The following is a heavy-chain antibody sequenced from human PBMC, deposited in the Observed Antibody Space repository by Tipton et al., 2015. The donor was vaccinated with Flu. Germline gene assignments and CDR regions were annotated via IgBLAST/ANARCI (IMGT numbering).Heavy chain of an antibody. J-gene: IGHJ4*02. D-gene: IGHD3-10*01. CDR1: GDSISSRYY. V-gene: IGHV4-38-2*02. Sequence: LRLSCTISGDSISSRYYWGWIRQPPGKGLEWIGSISHSGSTYYNPSLKSRVTISIDTFKNQFSLRLSSVTAADTAVYYCATTTYYYGSGSHDYWGQGTLVTVSS. CDR3: ATTTYYYGSGSHDY. CDR2: ISHSGST.